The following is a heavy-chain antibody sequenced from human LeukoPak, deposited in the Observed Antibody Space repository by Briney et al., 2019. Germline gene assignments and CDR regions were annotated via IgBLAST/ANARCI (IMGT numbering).Heavy chain of an antibody. Sequence: ASVKVSCKASGYTFTGYYMHWVRQAPGQGLEWMGWINPNSGGTNYAQKFQGRVTMTRDTSTSTAYMELSRLRSDDTAVYYCARGDGYNQGTFDYWGQGTLVTVSS. CDR2: INPNSGGT. D-gene: IGHD5-24*01. CDR3: ARGDGYNQGTFDY. V-gene: IGHV1-2*02. CDR1: GYTFTGYY. J-gene: IGHJ4*02.